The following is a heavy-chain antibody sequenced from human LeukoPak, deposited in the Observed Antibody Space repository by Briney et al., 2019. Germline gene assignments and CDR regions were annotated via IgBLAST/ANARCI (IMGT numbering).Heavy chain of an antibody. CDR2: IYYSRST. Sequence: SETLSLTCTVSGASISSGGYYWNWIRQPPGKGLEWIGYIYYSRSTSYSPSLKSRLTISVDTSKNQFSLKLSSVSAADTAVYYCARDGYNSGYFDYWGQGTLVTVSS. CDR1: GASISSGGYY. V-gene: IGHV4-30-4*01. J-gene: IGHJ4*02. D-gene: IGHD5-24*01. CDR3: ARDGYNSGYFDY.